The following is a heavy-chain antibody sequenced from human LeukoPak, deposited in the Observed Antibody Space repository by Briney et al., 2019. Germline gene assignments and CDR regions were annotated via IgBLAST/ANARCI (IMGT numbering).Heavy chain of an antibody. CDR2: MNPNSGST. CDR1: GYTFTSYD. Sequence: ASVAVSCKASGYTFTSYDINWVRQATGQGLEWMGWMNPNSGSTGYAQKFQGRVTITRNTSISTAYMELSGLRSEDTAVYYCARGRSTGYPYYFEYWGQGTLVTVSS. V-gene: IGHV1-8*03. J-gene: IGHJ4*02. CDR3: ARGRSTGYPYYFEY. D-gene: IGHD5-12*01.